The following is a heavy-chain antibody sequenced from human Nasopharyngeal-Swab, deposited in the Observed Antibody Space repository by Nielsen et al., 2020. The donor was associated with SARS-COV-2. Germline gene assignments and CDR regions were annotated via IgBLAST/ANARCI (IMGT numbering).Heavy chain of an antibody. CDR3: AKAFGEDQLGEDAFDA. CDR2: ISYDGNIK. J-gene: IGHJ3*01. V-gene: IGHV3-30*18. Sequence: GGSLRLSCAASGFTFSNYGMHWVRQAPGKGLGWVAVISYDGNIKSYADSVRGRFLISRDNSHNTLYLQMSRLRTEDRAVYYCAKAFGEDQLGEDAFDAWGQGTMVTVSS. D-gene: IGHD3-16*01. CDR1: GFTFSNYG.